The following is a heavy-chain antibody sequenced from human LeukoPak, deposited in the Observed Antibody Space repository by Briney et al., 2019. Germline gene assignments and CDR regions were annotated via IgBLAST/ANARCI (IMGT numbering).Heavy chain of an antibody. CDR1: GYTFTSYY. J-gene: IGHJ4*02. CDR2: INPSGGST. D-gene: IGHD1-26*01. Sequence: GASVKASCKASGYTFTSYYMHWVRQAPGQGLEWMGIINPSGGSTSYAQKFQGRVTMTRDTSTSTVYMELSSLRSEDTAVYYCARDYRYSGNYHKSSFDYWGQGTLVTVSS. V-gene: IGHV1-46*01. CDR3: ARDYRYSGNYHKSSFDY.